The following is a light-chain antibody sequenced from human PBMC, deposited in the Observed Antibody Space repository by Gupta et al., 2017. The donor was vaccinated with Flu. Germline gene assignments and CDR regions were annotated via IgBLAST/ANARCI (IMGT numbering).Light chain of an antibody. Sequence: SYVLTQPPSVSVGPGQTATLICGGKSIAISVHWYQQKTGQAPVLVISDDSDRPSGIPDRFSGSTSADRATLTITRVEAADEADYFCQVWDPTSEVVFGGGTKLTVL. CDR3: QVWDPTSEVV. CDR1: SIAIS. J-gene: IGLJ2*01. V-gene: IGLV3-21*02. CDR2: DDS.